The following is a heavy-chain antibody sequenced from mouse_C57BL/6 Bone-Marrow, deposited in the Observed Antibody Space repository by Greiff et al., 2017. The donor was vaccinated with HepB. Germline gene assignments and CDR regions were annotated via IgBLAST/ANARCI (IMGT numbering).Heavy chain of an antibody. CDR2: IDPSDSYT. V-gene: IGHV1-50*01. CDR3: GSLEKATY. Sequence: VQLQQPGAELVKPGASVKLSCKASGYTFTSYWMQWVKQRPGQGLEWIGEIDPSDSYTNYNQKFKGKATLPIETSSSTAYMQLSSLTSEDAAVYYCGSLEKATYWGQGTLVTVSA. CDR1: GYTFTSYW. J-gene: IGHJ3*01.